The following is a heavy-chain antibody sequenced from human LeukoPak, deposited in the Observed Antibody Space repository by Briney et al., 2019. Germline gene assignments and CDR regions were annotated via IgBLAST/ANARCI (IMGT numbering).Heavy chain of an antibody. D-gene: IGHD1-26*01. CDR3: AKDKSGGWELLRDHDAFDI. J-gene: IGHJ3*02. CDR2: IVHSGGAT. V-gene: IGHV3-23*01. Sequence: GGSLRLSCAASGFTFRNYAMSWVRQAPGKGLEWVSTIVHSGGATYYADSVKGRFTISRDNSQNTLYLQMNSLRAEDTALYYCAKDKSGGWELLRDHDAFDIWGQGTMVTVSS. CDR1: GFTFRNYA.